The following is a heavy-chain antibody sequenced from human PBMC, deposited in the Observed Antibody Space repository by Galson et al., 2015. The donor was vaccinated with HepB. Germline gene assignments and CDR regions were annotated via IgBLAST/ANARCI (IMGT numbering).Heavy chain of an antibody. CDR1: SLTFNRYV. J-gene: IGHJ4*02. CDR3: ASNSWTQLWWPLDS. V-gene: IGHV3-30*03. CDR2: ISYDGTYQ. D-gene: IGHD5-18*01. Sequence: SLRLSCAASSLTFNRYVFHWVRQAPGKGLEWVAAISYDGTYQYYRDSVKGRFTISKDKPTHALYLQMNTLRQDDTAVYYCASNSWTQLWWPLDSWGQGTQVTVSS.